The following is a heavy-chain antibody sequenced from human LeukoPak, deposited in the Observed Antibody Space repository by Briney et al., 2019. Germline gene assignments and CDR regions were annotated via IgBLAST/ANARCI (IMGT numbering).Heavy chain of an antibody. V-gene: IGHV3-53*01. D-gene: IGHD4/OR15-4a*01. Sequence: GGSLRLSCTVSGFTVSSNSMSWVRQAPGKGLEWVSFIYSDNTHYSDSVKGRFTISRDNSKNTLYLQMNSLRAEDTAVYYCARRAGAYSHPYDYWSQGTLVTVSS. CDR2: IYSDNT. CDR1: GFTVSSNS. CDR3: ARRAGAYSHPYDY. J-gene: IGHJ4*02.